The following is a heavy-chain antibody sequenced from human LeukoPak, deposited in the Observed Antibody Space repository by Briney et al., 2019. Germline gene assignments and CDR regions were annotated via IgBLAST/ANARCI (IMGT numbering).Heavy chain of an antibody. V-gene: IGHV3-20*04. CDR1: GFTFDDYG. J-gene: IGHJ4*02. CDR2: INWNGGST. CDR3: ATLGSAAAGRGYFDY. D-gene: IGHD6-13*01. Sequence: GGSLRLSCAASGFTFDDYGMSWVRQAPGKGLEWVSGINWNGGSTGYADSVKGRFTISRDNAKNSLHLQMNSLRAEDTALYYCATLGSAAAGRGYFDYWGQGTLVTVSS.